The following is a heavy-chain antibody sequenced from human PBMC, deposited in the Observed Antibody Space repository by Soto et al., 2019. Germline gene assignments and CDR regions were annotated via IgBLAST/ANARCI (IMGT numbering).Heavy chain of an antibody. D-gene: IGHD3-3*01. J-gene: IGHJ6*02. CDR1: GYSFTSYW. Sequence: GESLKISCKGSGYSFTSYWISWVRQMPGKGLEWMGRIDPSDSYTNYSPSFQGHVTISADKSISTAYLQWSSLKASDTAMYYCARVSIRWDDFWSGDNYYYYGMEVWGQGTTVTVSS. CDR2: IDPSDSYT. CDR3: ARVSIRWDDFWSGDNYYYYGMEV. V-gene: IGHV5-10-1*01.